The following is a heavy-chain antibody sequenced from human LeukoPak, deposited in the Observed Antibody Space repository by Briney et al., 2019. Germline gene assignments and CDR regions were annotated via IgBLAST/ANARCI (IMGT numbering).Heavy chain of an antibody. CDR1: GGSISSYY. D-gene: IGHD2-2*01. J-gene: IGHJ5*02. CDR2: IYYSGST. Sequence: PLETLSLTCTVSGGSISSYYWSWIRQPPGKGLEWIGYIYYSGSTNYNPSLKSRVTISVDTSKNQFSLKLSSVTAADTAVYYCARESGGYCSSTSCYVWFDPWGQGTLVTVSS. CDR3: ARESGGYCSSTSCYVWFDP. V-gene: IGHV4-59*01.